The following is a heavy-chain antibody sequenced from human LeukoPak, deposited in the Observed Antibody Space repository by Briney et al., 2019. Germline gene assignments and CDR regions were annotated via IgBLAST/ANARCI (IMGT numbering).Heavy chain of an antibody. CDR1: GFIFSSYT. V-gene: IGHV3-21*01. D-gene: IGHD3-22*01. CDR2: ISSSSSYI. Sequence: GGSLRLSCAASGFIFSSYTMKWVRQAPGKGLEWVSSISSSSSYIYYADSVKGRFTISRDNAKNSLYLQMNSLRAEDTAVYYCAGRNYYDSSGYPPVDFWGQGTLVTVSS. J-gene: IGHJ4*02. CDR3: AGRNYYDSSGYPPVDF.